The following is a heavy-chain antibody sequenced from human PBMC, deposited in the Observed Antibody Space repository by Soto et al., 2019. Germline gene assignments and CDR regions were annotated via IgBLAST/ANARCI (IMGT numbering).Heavy chain of an antibody. J-gene: IGHJ4*02. D-gene: IGHD1-26*01. Sequence: QVQLQQWGAGLLKPSETLSLTCAVYGGSFSGYYWSWIRQPPGKGLEWIGEINHSGSTNYNPSLKSRVTISVDTSKNQFSLKLSSVTAADTAVYYCVRRERGSKGGKRFDYWGQGTLVTVSS. CDR3: VRRERGSKGGKRFDY. CDR1: GGSFSGYY. CDR2: INHSGST. V-gene: IGHV4-34*01.